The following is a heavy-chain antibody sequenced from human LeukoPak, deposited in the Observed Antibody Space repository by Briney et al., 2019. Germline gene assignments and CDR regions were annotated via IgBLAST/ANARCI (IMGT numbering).Heavy chain of an antibody. D-gene: IGHD3-22*01. CDR1: GGSISSYY. CDR2: IYYSGST. CDR3: ARVRPDYYDSSGYCPNWYVDL. V-gene: IGHV4-59*08. J-gene: IGHJ2*01. Sequence: PSETLSLTCTVSGGSISSYYWSWIRQPPGKGLEWLGYIYYSGSTNYNPSLKSRVTISVDTSKNQFSLKLSSVTAADTAVYYCARVRPDYYDSSGYCPNWYVDLWGRGPLVTVSS.